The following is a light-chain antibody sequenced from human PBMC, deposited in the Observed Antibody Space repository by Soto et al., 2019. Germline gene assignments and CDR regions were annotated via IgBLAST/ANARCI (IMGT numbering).Light chain of an antibody. CDR2: DVT. CDR1: SSDVGGYNY. J-gene: IGLJ2*01. Sequence: QSVLTQPASVSGSPGQSITISCTGTSSDVGGYNYVSWYQQHPGKAPRLMIYDVTSRPSGVSNRFSGSKSDNTASLTISGLQAEDEADYYCTSYTSRNTLLFGGGTKVTVL. CDR3: TSYTSRNTLL. V-gene: IGLV2-14*01.